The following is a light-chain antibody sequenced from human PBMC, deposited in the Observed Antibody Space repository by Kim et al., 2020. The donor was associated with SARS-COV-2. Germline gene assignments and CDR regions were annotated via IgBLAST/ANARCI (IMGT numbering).Light chain of an antibody. CDR3: QQYNNYPWT. V-gene: IGKV1-5*03. Sequence: ASVGDRVTITCRASQSVNYWLAWYQRIPEKAPHLLISKASNLETVVPSRFSGSGSGTEFTLTISSLQPEDFATFYCQQYNNYPWTFGQGTKVDI. CDR1: QSVNYW. J-gene: IGKJ1*01. CDR2: KAS.